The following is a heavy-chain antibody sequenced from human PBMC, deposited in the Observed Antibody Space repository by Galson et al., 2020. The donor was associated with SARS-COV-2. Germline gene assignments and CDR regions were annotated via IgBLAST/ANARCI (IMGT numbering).Heavy chain of an antibody. CDR1: DFTFATYA. CDR2: IGPGGGTT. V-gene: IGHV3-21*01. D-gene: IGHD1-26*01. CDR3: AGDQGAEVGATGYYYGMDV. Sequence: NSGGSLRLSCAASDFTFATYAMTWVRQAPGKALEWVSSIGPGGGTTHYADSVKGRFTISRDNAKSSLFLQMNSLRAEDTAVYYCAGDQGAEVGATGYYYGMDVWGQGTTVTVSS. J-gene: IGHJ6*02.